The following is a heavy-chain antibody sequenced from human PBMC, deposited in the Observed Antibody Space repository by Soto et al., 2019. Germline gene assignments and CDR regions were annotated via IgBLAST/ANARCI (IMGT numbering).Heavy chain of an antibody. Sequence: GVLRLSCAASGFTFSSYWMSWVRQAPGKGLEWVANIKQDGSEKYYVDSVKGRFTISRDNAKNSLYLQMNSLRAEDTAVYYCARDQNNVVLVPAASPSYYYGMDVWGQGTTVTVSS. CDR1: GFTFSSYW. CDR3: ARDQNNVVLVPAASPSYYYGMDV. J-gene: IGHJ6*02. CDR2: IKQDGSEK. V-gene: IGHV3-7*01. D-gene: IGHD2-2*01.